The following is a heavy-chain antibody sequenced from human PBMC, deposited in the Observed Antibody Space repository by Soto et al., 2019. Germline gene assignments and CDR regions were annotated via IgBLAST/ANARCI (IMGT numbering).Heavy chain of an antibody. J-gene: IGHJ4*02. D-gene: IGHD6-25*01. V-gene: IGHV4-4*07. Sequence: SETLSLTCTVSGGSISSYYWSWIRQPAGKGLEWIGRIYTSGSTNYNPSLKSRVTISVDTTKKQFSLRLTSVTAADTAVYYCAREVPAASLDFWGLGTLLTVPP. CDR3: AREVPAASLDF. CDR1: GGSISSYY. CDR2: IYTSGST.